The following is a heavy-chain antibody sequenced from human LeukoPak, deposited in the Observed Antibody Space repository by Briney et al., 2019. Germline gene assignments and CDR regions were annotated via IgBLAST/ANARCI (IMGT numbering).Heavy chain of an antibody. J-gene: IGHJ5*02. CDR2: IYYSGST. D-gene: IGHD2-15*01. Sequence: SETLSLTCTVSGGSISSYYWSWIRQPPGKGLEWIGYIYYSGSTNYNPSLKSRVTISVDTSKNQFSLKQSSVTAADTAVYYCARRTGVLGYCSGGSCPGVWFDPWGQGTLVTVSS. V-gene: IGHV4-59*08. CDR1: GGSISSYY. CDR3: ARRTGVLGYCSGGSCPGVWFDP.